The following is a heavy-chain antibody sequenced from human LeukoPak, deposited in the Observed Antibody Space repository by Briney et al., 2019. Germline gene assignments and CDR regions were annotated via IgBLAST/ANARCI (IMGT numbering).Heavy chain of an antibody. CDR3: ARVGNIGYCSGGSCYTYYYMDV. J-gene: IGHJ6*03. CDR2: IYYSGST. V-gene: IGHV4-61*05. Sequence: KPSETLSLTCTVSGGSISSSSYYWGRIRQPPGKGLEWIGYIYYSGSTNYNPSLKSRVTISVDTSKNQFSLKLSSVTAADTAVYYCARVGNIGYCSGGSCYTYYYMDVWGKGTTVTVSS. D-gene: IGHD2-15*01. CDR1: GGSISSSSYY.